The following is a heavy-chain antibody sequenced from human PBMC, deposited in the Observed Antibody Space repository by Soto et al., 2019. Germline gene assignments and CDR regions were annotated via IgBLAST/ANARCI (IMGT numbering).Heavy chain of an antibody. D-gene: IGHD2-2*01. J-gene: IGHJ6*02. Sequence: QVQLVQSGAEVKKPGSSVKVSCKASGGTFSRYSFTWVRQAPGHGLEWMGRIMPVFGIASYAQKFQGRVTITADESTSTDFMELSSLRSEDTAVYYCAREDRDRETGLVPADIDGMDVWGQGTTVTVSS. CDR1: GGTFSRYS. CDR2: IMPVFGIA. V-gene: IGHV1-69*08. CDR3: AREDRDRETGLVPADIDGMDV.